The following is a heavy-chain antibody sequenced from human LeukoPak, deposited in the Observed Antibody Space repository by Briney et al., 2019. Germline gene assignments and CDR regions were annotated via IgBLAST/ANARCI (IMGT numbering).Heavy chain of an antibody. CDR1: GFTFSNFP. CDR3: AKGRGSSTYTFDY. Sequence: GGSLRLSCAASGFTFSNFPMAWVRQAPGKGLEWVSLISNSGGSTYYADSVKGRFTISRDNSKSTVDLQMNSLRVEDTAVYYCAKGRGSSTYTFDYWGQGTLVTGSS. J-gene: IGHJ4*02. V-gene: IGHV3-23*01. D-gene: IGHD3-16*01. CDR2: ISNSGGST.